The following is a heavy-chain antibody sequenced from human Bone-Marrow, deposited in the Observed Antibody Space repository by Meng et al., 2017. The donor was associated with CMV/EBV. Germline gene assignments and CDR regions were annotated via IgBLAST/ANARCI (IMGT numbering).Heavy chain of an antibody. CDR1: GGSFSGYY. D-gene: IGHD3-16*01. CDR2: INHSGST. J-gene: IGHJ4*02. V-gene: IGHV4-34*01. CDR3: ARAPKGGSCDY. Sequence: ESLKISCAVYGGSFSGYYWSWIRQPPGKGLEWIGEINHSGSTNYNPSLKSRVTISVDTSKNQFSLKLSSVTAADTAVYYCARAPKGGSCDYWGQGTLVTVYS.